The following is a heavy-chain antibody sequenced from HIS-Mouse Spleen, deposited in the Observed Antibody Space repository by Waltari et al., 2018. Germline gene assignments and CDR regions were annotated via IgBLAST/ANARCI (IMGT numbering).Heavy chain of an antibody. CDR2: INPNSGGT. Sequence: QVQLVQSGAEVKKPGASVKVSCKASGYPFTGYSIPWVRQAPGQGLEWMGWINPNSGGTNYAQKFQGRVTMTRDTSISTAYMELSRLRSDDTAVYYCARGSGRWELLLPNWFDPWGQGTLVTVSS. J-gene: IGHJ5*02. CDR1: GYPFTGYS. V-gene: IGHV1-2*02. CDR3: ARGSGRWELLLPNWFDP. D-gene: IGHD1-26*01.